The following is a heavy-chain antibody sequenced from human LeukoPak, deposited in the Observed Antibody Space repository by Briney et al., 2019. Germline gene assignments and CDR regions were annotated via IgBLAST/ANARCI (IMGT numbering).Heavy chain of an antibody. CDR1: GFTFSNAW. CDR3: TTSPPYCSGGSCFDY. Sequence: GGSLRLSCAASGFTFSNAWMSWVRQAPGKGLEWVGRIKSKTDGGTTDYAAPVKGRFTISRDDSKNTLYLQMNSLKTEDTAVYYCTTSPPYCSGGSCFDYWGQATLVTVSS. J-gene: IGHJ4*02. D-gene: IGHD2-15*01. CDR2: IKSKTDGGTT. V-gene: IGHV3-15*01.